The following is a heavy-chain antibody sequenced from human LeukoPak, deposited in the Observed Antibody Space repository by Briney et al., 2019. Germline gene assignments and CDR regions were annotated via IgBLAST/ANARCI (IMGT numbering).Heavy chain of an antibody. CDR3: ARDRWYSSSSGQGY. CDR1: GYTFTGYY. CDR2: INPTSGGT. D-gene: IGHD6-6*01. J-gene: IGHJ4*02. Sequence: GASVKVSCKASGYTFTGYYMHWVRQAPGQVLEWMGWINPTSGGTNYAQKFQGRVTMTRDTSISTAYMELSRLRSDDTAVYYCARDRWYSSSSGQGYWGQGTLVTVSS. V-gene: IGHV1-2*02.